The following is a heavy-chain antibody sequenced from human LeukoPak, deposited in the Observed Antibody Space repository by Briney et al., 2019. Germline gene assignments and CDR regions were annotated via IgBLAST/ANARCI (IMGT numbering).Heavy chain of an antibody. CDR2: ISAYNGNA. V-gene: IGHV1-18*01. CDR3: ARGYGHDY. D-gene: IGHD2-15*01. CDR1: GYAFSRYG. J-gene: IGHJ4*02. Sequence: ASVKVSCKASGYAFSRYGINWVRQAPGQGLEWVGGISAYNGNANYAQNLQGRVTMTTDTSSSTAYMELRSLRSDDTAVYYCARGYGHDYWGQGTLVTVSS.